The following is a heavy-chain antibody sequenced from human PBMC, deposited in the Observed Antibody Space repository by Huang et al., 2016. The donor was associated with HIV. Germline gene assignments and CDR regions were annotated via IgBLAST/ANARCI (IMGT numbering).Heavy chain of an antibody. V-gene: IGHV4-34*02. CDR2: INPLGSP. J-gene: IGHJ5*02. CDR3: ARDATKNPRGWFDP. CDR1: GVSLSGYY. Sequence: QVHLQQWGAGLLKSAETLSLTCAVYGVSLSGYYWSWLRKTPGKGLEWIGEINPLGSPHYNPSLKSRVSISRDGSKKQFSLKLMSISDADTAVYFCARDATKNPRGWFDPWGQGTLVTVSS. D-gene: IGHD3-10*01.